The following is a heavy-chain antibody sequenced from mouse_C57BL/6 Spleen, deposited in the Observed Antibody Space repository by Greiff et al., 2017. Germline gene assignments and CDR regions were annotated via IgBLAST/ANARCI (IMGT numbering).Heavy chain of an antibody. J-gene: IGHJ2*01. CDR2: IDPSDSYT. D-gene: IGHD2-3*01. CDR3: ARMVTTSLGY. Sequence: VQLQQPGAELVMPGASVKLSCKASGYTFTSYWMHWVKQRPGQGLEWIGEIDPSDSYTNYNQKFKGKSTLTVDKSSSTAYMQLSSLTSEDSAVYYCARMVTTSLGYWGQGTTLTVSS. CDR1: GYTFTSYW. V-gene: IGHV1-69*01.